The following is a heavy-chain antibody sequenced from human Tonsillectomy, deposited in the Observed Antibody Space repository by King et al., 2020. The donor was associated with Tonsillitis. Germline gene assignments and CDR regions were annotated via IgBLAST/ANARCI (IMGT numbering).Heavy chain of an antibody. Sequence: VQLVDSGGGLVQPGGSLRLSCTVSGFTFSNYWMSWVRQAPGKGLEWVANIKQDGSKRYYVDSVKGPFTISRDNAKNSLFLQMDSLRAEDTAVYYCARDRGYDSGGSAFDYWGQGTLVTVSS. CDR3: ARDRGYDSGGSAFDY. CDR2: IKQDGSKR. D-gene: IGHD3-22*01. J-gene: IGHJ4*02. V-gene: IGHV3-7*04. CDR1: GFTFSNYW.